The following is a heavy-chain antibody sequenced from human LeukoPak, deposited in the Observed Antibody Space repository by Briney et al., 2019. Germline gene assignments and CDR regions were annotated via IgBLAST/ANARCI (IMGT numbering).Heavy chain of an antibody. CDR3: ARGASGSYYNYYYYGMDV. J-gene: IGHJ6*02. CDR2: IWYDGSNK. CDR1: RFTFSSYG. Sequence: GGSLRLSCAASRFTFSSYGMHWVRQAPGKGLEWVAVIWYDGSNKYYADSVKGRFTISRDNPKNTLYLQMNSLRAEDTAVYYCARGASGSYYNYYYYGMDVWGQGTTVTVSS. V-gene: IGHV3-33*01. D-gene: IGHD1-26*01.